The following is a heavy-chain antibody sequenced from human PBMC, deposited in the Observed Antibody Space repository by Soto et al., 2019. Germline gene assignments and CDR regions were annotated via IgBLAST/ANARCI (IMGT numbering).Heavy chain of an antibody. CDR1: GYTFTTYD. CDR2: ISTYNGNT. V-gene: IGHV1-18*01. CDR3: ARDPYHVLMVHAPKLYGMDV. Sequence: ASVKVSCKASGYTFTTYDISWVRQAPGQGLEWMGRISTYNGNTNYPQSLQGRLTMTTDTSTTTAYMELRSLRSDDTAVYYCARDPYHVLMVHAPKLYGMDVWGQGTTVTVSS. D-gene: IGHD2-8*01. J-gene: IGHJ6*02.